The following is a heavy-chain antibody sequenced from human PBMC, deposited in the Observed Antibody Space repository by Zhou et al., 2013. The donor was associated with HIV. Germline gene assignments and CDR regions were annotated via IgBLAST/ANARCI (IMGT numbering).Heavy chain of an antibody. CDR1: GGSLSNSA. Sequence: QIQLVQSGAEVKKPGSSVKVSCKASGGSLSNSAISWVRQAPGEGPEWMGGIIPMVGSPNYAQRFLGRLTISADASGSSASMELRSLTSEDTAVYYCAREASSSGFDYWGQGTLVTVSS. D-gene: IGHD6-13*01. J-gene: IGHJ4*02. CDR2: IIPMVGSP. V-gene: IGHV1-69*13. CDR3: AREASSSGFDY.